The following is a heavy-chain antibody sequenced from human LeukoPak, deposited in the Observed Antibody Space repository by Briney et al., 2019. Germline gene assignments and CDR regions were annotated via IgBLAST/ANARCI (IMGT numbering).Heavy chain of an antibody. V-gene: IGHV4-61*01. Sequence: SETLSLTCTVSGGSVSSGSYYWSWIRQPPGKGLEWIGYIYYSGSTNYNPSLKSRVTISVDTSKNQFSLKLSSVTAADTAVYYCARDGTRVPAAIVHGMDVWGKGTTVTVSS. CDR1: GGSVSSGSYY. J-gene: IGHJ6*04. D-gene: IGHD2-2*02. CDR2: IYYSGST. CDR3: ARDGTRVPAAIVHGMDV.